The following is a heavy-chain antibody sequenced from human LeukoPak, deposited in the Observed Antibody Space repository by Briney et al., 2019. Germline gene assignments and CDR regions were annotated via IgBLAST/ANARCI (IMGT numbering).Heavy chain of an antibody. J-gene: IGHJ4*02. V-gene: IGHV3-23*01. Sequence: GSLRLSCAASGFTFSSYAMSWVRQAPGKGLEWVSAISGSGGSTYYADSVKGRFTISRDNSKNTLYLQMNSLRAEDTAVYYCAKGSCSSISCYGDYWGQGTLVTVSS. CDR2: ISGSGGST. CDR1: GFTFSSYA. CDR3: AKGSCSSISCYGDY. D-gene: IGHD2-2*01.